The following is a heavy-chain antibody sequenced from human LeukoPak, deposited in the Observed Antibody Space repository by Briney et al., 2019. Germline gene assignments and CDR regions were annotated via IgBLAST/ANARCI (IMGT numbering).Heavy chain of an antibody. Sequence: GESLKISCAASGFTFRDFSMHWVRQAPGKGLEWVSLITGDGSATHYADSVKGRFTVSRDNSKNSLYLQMNSLRPEDTALYYCAKVPSSASGWYRFDYWGQGTLVTVSS. CDR3: AKVPSSASGWYRFDY. J-gene: IGHJ4*02. V-gene: IGHV3-43*02. CDR2: ITGDGSAT. D-gene: IGHD6-19*01. CDR1: GFTFRDFS.